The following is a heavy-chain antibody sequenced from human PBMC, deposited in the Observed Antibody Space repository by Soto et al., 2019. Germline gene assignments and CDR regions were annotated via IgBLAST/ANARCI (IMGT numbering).Heavy chain of an antibody. CDR2: ISGSGGGT. CDR3: AKSRGITAAGIDY. CDR1: GFIFSNYA. D-gene: IGHD6-13*01. V-gene: IGHV3-23*01. Sequence: EVQLLESGGGLVQPGGSLRLSCAPSGFIFSNYAMSWVRQAPGKGLEWVSGISGSGGGTYYVDSVKGRFTISRDNSKKTFYLQMNSLRVEDTAVYYCAKSRGITAAGIDYWGQGTLVTVSS. J-gene: IGHJ4*02.